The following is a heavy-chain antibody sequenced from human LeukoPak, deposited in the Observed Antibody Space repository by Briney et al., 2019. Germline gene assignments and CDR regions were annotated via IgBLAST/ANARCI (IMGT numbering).Heavy chain of an antibody. Sequence: SETLSLTCAVYGGSFSGYYWSWIRQPPGKGLEWIGEINHSGSTNHNPSLKSRVTISVDTSKNQFSLKLSSVTAADTAVYYCARGRDDYGDYGFDYWGQGTLVTVSS. CDR3: ARGRDDYGDYGFDY. V-gene: IGHV4-34*01. CDR1: GGSFSGYY. CDR2: INHSGST. D-gene: IGHD4-17*01. J-gene: IGHJ4*02.